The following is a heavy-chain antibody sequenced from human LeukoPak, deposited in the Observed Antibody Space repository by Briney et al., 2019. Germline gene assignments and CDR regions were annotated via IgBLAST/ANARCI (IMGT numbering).Heavy chain of an antibody. J-gene: IGHJ4*02. CDR1: GFTFSSYW. D-gene: IGHD3-10*01. V-gene: IGHV3-7*01. CDR3: ARDYYYGSGSYED. Sequence: GGSLRLSCAASGFTFSSYWMSWVRQAPGKGLEWVANIKQDGSEKYYVDSVKGRFTISRDNAKNSLYLQMNSLRAEATAVYYCARDYYYGSGSYEDWGQGTLVTVSS. CDR2: IKQDGSEK.